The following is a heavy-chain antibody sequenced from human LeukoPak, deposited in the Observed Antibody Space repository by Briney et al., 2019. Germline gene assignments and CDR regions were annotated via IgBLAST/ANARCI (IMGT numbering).Heavy chain of an antibody. CDR2: IYYSGST. D-gene: IGHD3-10*01. CDR1: GGSISSYY. J-gene: IGHJ6*03. V-gene: IGHV4-59*01. CDR3: ARDLQVRGVIRGYYMDV. Sequence: SETLSLTCTVSGGSISSYYWSWIRQPPGKGLEWIGYIYYSGSTNYNPSLKSRATISVDTSKNQFSLKLSSVTAADTAVYYCARDLQVRGVIRGYYMDVWGKGTTVTVSS.